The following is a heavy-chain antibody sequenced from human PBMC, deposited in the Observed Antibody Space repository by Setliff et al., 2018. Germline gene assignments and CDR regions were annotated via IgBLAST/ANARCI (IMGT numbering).Heavy chain of an antibody. CDR2: IYYSGST. Sequence: SETLSLTCTISGGSISSSSYYWGWIRQPPGKGLEWIGSIYYSGSTYYNPSLKSRVTISVDTSKNQFSLNLSSVTAADTAVYYCARLGGSSTSGGFYYFYYYMDVWGKGTTVTVSS. J-gene: IGHJ6*03. CDR1: GGSISSSSYY. D-gene: IGHD2-2*01. CDR3: ARLGGSSTSGGFYYFYYYMDV. V-gene: IGHV4-39*01.